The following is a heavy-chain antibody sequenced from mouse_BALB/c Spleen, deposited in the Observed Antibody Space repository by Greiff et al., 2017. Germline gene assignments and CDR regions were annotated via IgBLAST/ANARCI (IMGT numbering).Heavy chain of an antibody. V-gene: IGHV7-3*02. CDR3: ARDEGTDYFDY. J-gene: IGHJ2*01. Sequence: EVQLVESGGGLVQPGGSLRLSCATSGFTFTDYYMSWVRQPPGKALEWLGFIRNKANGYTTEYSASVKGRFTISRDNSQSILYLQMNTLRAEDSATYYCARDEGTDYFDYWGQGTTLTVSS. CDR2: IRNKANGYTT. D-gene: IGHD3-3*01. CDR1: GFTFTDYY.